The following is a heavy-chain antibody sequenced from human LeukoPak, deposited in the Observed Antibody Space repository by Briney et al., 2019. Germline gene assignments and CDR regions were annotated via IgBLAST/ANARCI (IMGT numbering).Heavy chain of an antibody. V-gene: IGHV2-70*01. CDR2: IDWDDDK. CDR3: ARIPRYYYGSGSYFDY. CDR1: GFSLSTSGMC. J-gene: IGHJ4*02. D-gene: IGHD3-10*01. Sequence: SGPALVKPTQTLTLTCTFSGFSLSTSGMCVSWIRQPPGKALEWLALIDWDDDKYYSTSLKTRLTISKDTSKNQVVLTMTNIDPVDTATYYCARIPRYYYGSGSYFDYWGQGTLVTVSS.